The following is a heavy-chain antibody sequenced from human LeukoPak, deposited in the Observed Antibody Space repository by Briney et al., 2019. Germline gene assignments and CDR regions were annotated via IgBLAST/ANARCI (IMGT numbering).Heavy chain of an antibody. CDR2: ISYDGSNK. J-gene: IGHJ6*02. V-gene: IGHV3-30-3*01. CDR1: GFTFSSYA. Sequence: PGGSLRLSCAASGFTFSSYAMHWVRQAPGKGLEWVAVISYDGSNKYYADSVKGRFTISRDNSKNTLYLQMNSLRAEDTAVYYCARDLFTSSGSASRSYYYYGMDVWGQGTTVTVSS. CDR3: ARDLFTSSGSASRSYYYYGMDV. D-gene: IGHD6-19*01.